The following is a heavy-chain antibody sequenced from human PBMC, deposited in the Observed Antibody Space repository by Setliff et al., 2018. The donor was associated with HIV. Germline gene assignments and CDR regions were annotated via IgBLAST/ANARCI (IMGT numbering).Heavy chain of an antibody. CDR2: INHSGSS. J-gene: IGHJ2*01. Sequence: PSETLSLTCAVYGGSFSDYYWTWIRQPPGKGLEWIGEINHSGSSNYNSSLKSRVTISVDTSKNQLSLKLTSVTAADAAVYYCARDQRLPGAQPPYWYFDLWGRGTLVTVSS. D-gene: IGHD2-2*01. V-gene: IGHV4-34*01. CDR1: GGSFSDYY. CDR3: ARDQRLPGAQPPYWYFDL.